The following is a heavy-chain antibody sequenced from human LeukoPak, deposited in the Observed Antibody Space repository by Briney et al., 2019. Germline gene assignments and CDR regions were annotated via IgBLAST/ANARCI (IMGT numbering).Heavy chain of an antibody. V-gene: IGHV4-39*01. D-gene: IGHD2-8*02. Sequence: SETLSLTCTVSGGSVSSGSYYWGWVRQPPGKGLEWIGNVYYSGSAYYNPSLKSRVALSVDTSKNQFSLTLSSVTAADTAIYYCASLLNGGVAHWLDPWGQGTQVTVSS. J-gene: IGHJ5*02. CDR3: ASLLNGGVAHWLDP. CDR1: GGSVSSGSYY. CDR2: VYYSGSA.